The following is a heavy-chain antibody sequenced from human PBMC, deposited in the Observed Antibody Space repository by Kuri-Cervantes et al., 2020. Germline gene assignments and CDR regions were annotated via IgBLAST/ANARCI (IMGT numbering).Heavy chain of an antibody. D-gene: IGHD2-15*01. J-gene: IGHJ4*02. CDR3: ARDANCGGSRNPYFDY. V-gene: IGHV3-66*03. CDR2: IYSCGST. CDR1: WFTVSSNY. Sequence: GSLRLSCAASWFTVSSNYMSWVCQASGKGLEWVSVIYSCGSTYYADSVKGRFTISRDNAKNSLFLQMNSLRAEDTAVYYCARDANCGGSRNPYFDYWGQGILVTVSS.